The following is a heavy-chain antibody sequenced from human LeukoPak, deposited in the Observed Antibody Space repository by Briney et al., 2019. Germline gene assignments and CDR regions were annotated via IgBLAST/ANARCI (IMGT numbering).Heavy chain of an antibody. CDR1: GFIFSDYV. CDR3: AKDSSMVRGDYDYFDY. D-gene: IGHD3-10*01. CDR2: ISDSGDRT. J-gene: IGHJ4*02. Sequence: GGSLRLSCAASGFIFSDYVMGWVRQAPGKGLEWVSGISDSGDRTQYADSVKGRFTISRDNSKNTVYLQMNSLRGEDTAVYYCAKDSSMVRGDYDYFDYWGQGTRVTVSS. V-gene: IGHV3-23*01.